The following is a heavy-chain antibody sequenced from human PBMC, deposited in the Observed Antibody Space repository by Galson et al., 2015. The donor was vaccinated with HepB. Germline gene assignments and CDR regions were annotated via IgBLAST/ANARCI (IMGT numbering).Heavy chain of an antibody. J-gene: IGHJ4*02. CDR3: AILTRAVAGPPVPFFDY. Sequence: QSGAEVKKPGESLKISCQGSGYSFTSYWIAWMRQMPGKGLEWMGIIYPGDSDTRYSPSFQGQVTISADKSISTAYLQWSSLKASDTAMYYCAILTRAVAGPPVPFFDYWGQGTLVTVSS. CDR1: GYSFTSYW. D-gene: IGHD6-19*01. V-gene: IGHV5-51*01. CDR2: IYPGDSDT.